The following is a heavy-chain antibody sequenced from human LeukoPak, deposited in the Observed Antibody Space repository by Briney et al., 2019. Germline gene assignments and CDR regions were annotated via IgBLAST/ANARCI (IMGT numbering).Heavy chain of an antibody. J-gene: IGHJ5*02. V-gene: IGHV1-69*04. CDR3: ARDPVYYDRIDNWFDP. D-gene: IGHD3-22*01. Sequence: GASVKVSCKASGYTFTSYDINWVRQAHGQGLGWMGRIIPILGIANYAQKFKGRVTITADKSTSAAYMELSSLRSEDTAVYYCARDPVYYDRIDNWFDPWGQGTLVTVSS. CDR1: GYTFTSYD. CDR2: IIPILGIA.